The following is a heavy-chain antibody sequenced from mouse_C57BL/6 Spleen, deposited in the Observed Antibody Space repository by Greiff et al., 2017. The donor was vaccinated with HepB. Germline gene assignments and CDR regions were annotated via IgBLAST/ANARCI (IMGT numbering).Heavy chain of an antibody. CDR2: INPYNGGT. J-gene: IGHJ1*03. CDR1: GYTFTDYY. D-gene: IGHD1-1*01. V-gene: IGHV1-19*01. CDR3: GGRGDGSSDVLYFDV. Sequence: VQLQQSGPVLVKPGASVKMSCKASGYTFTDYYMHWVKQSHGQSLEWIGVINPYNGGTSYNQKFKGKATLTVDKSSSTAYMELNSLTSEESAVYYCGGRGDGSSDVLYFDVWGTGTTVTVSS.